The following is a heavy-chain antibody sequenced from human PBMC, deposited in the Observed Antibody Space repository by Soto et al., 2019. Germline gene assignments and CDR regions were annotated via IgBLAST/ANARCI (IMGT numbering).Heavy chain of an antibody. V-gene: IGHV1-2*02. CDR1: GYTFTGYY. Sequence: TSVQVSCKASGYTFTGYYMHWVRQAPGQGLEWMGWINPNSGGTNYAQKFQGMVTMTRDTSISTAYMELRSLRSEDPAAYYCAKVPLLRFLEWVTRNYGMDVWRRGSTVTVPS. CDR3: AKVPLLRFLEWVTRNYGMDV. D-gene: IGHD3-3*01. CDR2: INPNSGGT. J-gene: IGHJ6*02.